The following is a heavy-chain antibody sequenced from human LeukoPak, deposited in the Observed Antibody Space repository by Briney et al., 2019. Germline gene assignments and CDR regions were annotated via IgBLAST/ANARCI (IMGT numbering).Heavy chain of an antibody. CDR1: GDSISSGDYY. V-gene: IGHV4-30-4*08. D-gene: IGHD2-15*01. CDR2: IYYSGST. J-gene: IGHJ4*02. CDR3: ARGGYQTLFDY. Sequence: TLSLTCSVSGDSISSGDYYWSWIRQPPGKGLEWIGYIYYSGSTYYNPSLKSRVTISVDTYKNHFSLKVSSVTAADTAVYYCARGGYQTLFDYWGQGTLVTVSS.